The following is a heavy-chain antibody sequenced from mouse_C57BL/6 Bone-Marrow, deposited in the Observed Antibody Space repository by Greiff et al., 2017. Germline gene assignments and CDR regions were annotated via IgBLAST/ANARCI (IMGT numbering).Heavy chain of an antibody. Sequence: QVQLQQPGAELVKPGASVKVSCKASGYTFTSYWMHWVKQRPGQGLEWIGRIHPSDSDTNYNQKFKGKATLTVDKSYSTASMQLSRLTSEDSACYVFSIGAYYSNHECFAYWGQGTLVTVSA. V-gene: IGHV1-74*01. D-gene: IGHD2-5*01. J-gene: IGHJ3*01. CDR1: GYTFTSYW. CDR3: SIGAYYSNHECFAY. CDR2: IHPSDSDT.